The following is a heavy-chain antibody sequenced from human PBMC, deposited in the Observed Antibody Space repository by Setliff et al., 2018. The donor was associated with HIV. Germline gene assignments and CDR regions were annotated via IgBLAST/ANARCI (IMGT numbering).Heavy chain of an antibody. D-gene: IGHD6-6*01. CDR1: GGSISSGSYY. CDR3: ARDLLGSSSLVDY. CDR2: IHTSGSS. J-gene: IGHJ4*02. Sequence: PSETLSLTCTVPGGSISSGSYYWSWIRQPAGKGLEWIGHIHTSGSSSYNPSLKSRVIISLDTSKNQISLKLNSVTAADTAVYYCARDLLGSSSLVDYWGQGTLVTVSS. V-gene: IGHV4-61*09.